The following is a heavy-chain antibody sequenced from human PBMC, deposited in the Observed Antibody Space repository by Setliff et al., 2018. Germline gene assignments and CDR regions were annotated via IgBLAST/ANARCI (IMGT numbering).Heavy chain of an antibody. V-gene: IGHV3-21*01. CDR3: ARETAVAGDFDY. D-gene: IGHD6-19*01. CDR2: ISSSSSYI. J-gene: IGHJ4*02. CDR1: GFTFSSYS. Sequence: GGSLRLSCAASGFTFSSYSMNWVRQAPGKGLEWVSSISSSSSYIYYADSVKGRFTISRDNAKNSLYLQMNSLRAEDTAVYYCARETAVAGDFDYWGQGTLVTVSS.